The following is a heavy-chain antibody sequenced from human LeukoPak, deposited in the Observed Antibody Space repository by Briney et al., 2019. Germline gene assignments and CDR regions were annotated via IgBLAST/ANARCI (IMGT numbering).Heavy chain of an antibody. Sequence: PGGSLRLSCAASGFNFDDYAMHWVGQAPGKGLEWVSGISWNSGDIGYADSVKGRFTISRDNAKNSLFLQMNSLRGGDTALYYCAKVDGYSYGPIDSWGQGILVTVSS. D-gene: IGHD5-18*01. V-gene: IGHV3-9*01. CDR1: GFNFDDYA. CDR2: ISWNSGDI. CDR3: AKVDGYSYGPIDS. J-gene: IGHJ4*02.